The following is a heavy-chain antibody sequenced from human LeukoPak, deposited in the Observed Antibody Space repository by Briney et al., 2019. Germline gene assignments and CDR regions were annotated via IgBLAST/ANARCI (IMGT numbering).Heavy chain of an antibody. D-gene: IGHD3-22*01. CDR2: IYHSGST. CDR3: ATQDSSGSNY. Sequence: SETLSLTCAVSGGSISSGGYSWSWIRQPPGKGLEWIGYIYHSGSTYYNPSLKSRVTISVDTSKNQFSLKLSSVTAADTAVYYCATQDSSGSNYWGQGTLVTVSS. CDR1: GGSISSGGYS. J-gene: IGHJ4*02. V-gene: IGHV4-30-2*01.